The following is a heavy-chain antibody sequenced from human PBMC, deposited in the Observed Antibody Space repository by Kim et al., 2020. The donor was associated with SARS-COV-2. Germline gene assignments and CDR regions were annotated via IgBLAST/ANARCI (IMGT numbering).Heavy chain of an antibody. Sequence: GGSLRLSCAASGFTFSSYGMHWVRQAPGKGLEWVAVIWYDGSNKYYADSVKGRFTISRDNSKNTLYLQMNSLRAEDTAVYYCARDRVRGAPYYYYGMDVWGQGTTVTVSS. J-gene: IGHJ6*02. D-gene: IGHD3-10*01. CDR2: IWYDGSNK. V-gene: IGHV3-33*01. CDR3: ARDRVRGAPYYYYGMDV. CDR1: GFTFSSYG.